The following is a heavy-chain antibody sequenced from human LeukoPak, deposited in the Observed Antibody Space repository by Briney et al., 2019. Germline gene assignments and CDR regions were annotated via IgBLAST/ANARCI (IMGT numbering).Heavy chain of an antibody. CDR2: MNPNSGNT. J-gene: IGHJ4*02. V-gene: IGHV1-8*01. Sequence: ASVKVSCKTSGYTFTSYDLNWVRQATGQGLEWMGWMNPNSGNTGYAQKFQGRVTITRNTSISTAYMELSSLRSEDTAVYYCARVPVLGYCSGGSCYRFDFWGQGTLVTVSS. D-gene: IGHD2-15*01. CDR3: ARVPVLGYCSGGSCYRFDF. CDR1: GYTFTSYD.